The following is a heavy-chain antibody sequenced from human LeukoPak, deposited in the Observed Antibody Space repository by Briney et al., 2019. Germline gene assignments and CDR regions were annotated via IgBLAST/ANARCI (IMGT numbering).Heavy chain of an antibody. CDR3: ARDPGYSSSFFDY. Sequence: PSETLSLTCTVSGGSISSYYWSWIRQPPGKGLEWIGYIYYSGSTNYNPSLKSRVTISVDTSKNQFSLKLSSVTAADTAVYYCARDPGYSSSFFDYWGQGTLVTVSS. CDR1: GGSISSYY. V-gene: IGHV4-59*01. CDR2: IYYSGST. J-gene: IGHJ4*02. D-gene: IGHD6-6*01.